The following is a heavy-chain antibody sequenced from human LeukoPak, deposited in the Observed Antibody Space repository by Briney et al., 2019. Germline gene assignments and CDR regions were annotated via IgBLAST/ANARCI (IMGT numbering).Heavy chain of an antibody. J-gene: IGHJ6*02. CDR2: INPNSGGT. D-gene: IGHD2-15*01. Sequence: ASVKVSCKASGYTFTGYYMHWVRQAPGQGLEWMGWINPNSGGTNYAQKFQGRVTMTRDTSISTAYMELSRLRSDDTAVYYCATFRDCSGGSCYPMGYYYYYYGMDVWGQGTTVTVSS. V-gene: IGHV1-2*02. CDR1: GYTFTGYY. CDR3: ATFRDCSGGSCYPMGYYYYYYGMDV.